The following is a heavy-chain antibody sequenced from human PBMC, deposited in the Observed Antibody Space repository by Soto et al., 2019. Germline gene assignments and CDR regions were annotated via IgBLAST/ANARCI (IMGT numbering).Heavy chain of an antibody. CDR1: GGSISSYY. V-gene: IGHV4-4*07. CDR2: IYTSGST. D-gene: IGHD2-15*01. Sequence: SETLSLTCTVSGGSISSYYWSWIRQPAGKGLEWIGRIYTSGSTNYNPSLKSRVTMSVDTSKNQFSLKLSSVTAADTAVYYCVRDWGYCSGGSCYSYGMDVWGQGTTVTVSS. CDR3: VRDWGYCSGGSCYSYGMDV. J-gene: IGHJ6*02.